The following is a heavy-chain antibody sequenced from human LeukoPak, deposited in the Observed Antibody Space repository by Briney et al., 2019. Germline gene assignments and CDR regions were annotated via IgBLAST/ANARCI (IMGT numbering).Heavy chain of an antibody. CDR2: IRYDGSNK. J-gene: IGHJ4*02. Sequence: PERSLRPSCAASGFTFNSYGMHWVRQAPGKGLEWVAFIRYDGSNKYYADSVKGRFTISRDNSKNTLYLQMNSLRAEDTAVYYCAKDLSSSFYFDYWGQGTLVTVSS. V-gene: IGHV3-30*02. CDR1: GFTFNSYG. CDR3: AKDLSSSFYFDY. D-gene: IGHD6-6*01.